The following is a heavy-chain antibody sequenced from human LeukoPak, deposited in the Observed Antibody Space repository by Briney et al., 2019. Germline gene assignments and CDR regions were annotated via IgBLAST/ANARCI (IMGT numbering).Heavy chain of an antibody. Sequence: SETLSLTCTVSGGSISTYYWSWIRQPPGKGLEWIGYIYYSGTTTYNPSLKSRVTISVDTSKNQFSLKLSSVTAADTAVYYCARHSSGWSDFDYWGQGTLVTVSS. V-gene: IGHV4-59*08. CDR1: GGSISTYY. CDR3: ARHSSGWSDFDY. J-gene: IGHJ4*02. CDR2: IYYSGTT. D-gene: IGHD6-19*01.